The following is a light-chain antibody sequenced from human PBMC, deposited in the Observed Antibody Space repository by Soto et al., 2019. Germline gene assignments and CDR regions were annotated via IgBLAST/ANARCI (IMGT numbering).Light chain of an antibody. J-gene: IGKJ1*01. CDR1: QSVNTW. V-gene: IGKV1-5*01. CDR3: QHLRT. CDR2: DVS. Sequence: DLQMTQSPSTLSASVGDRVTITCRASQSVNTWLAWYQQKAGKPPKLLIHDVSNVETGVPSRFSASASGTEFILTITDLQPDDFATYYCQHLRTFGPGTKV.